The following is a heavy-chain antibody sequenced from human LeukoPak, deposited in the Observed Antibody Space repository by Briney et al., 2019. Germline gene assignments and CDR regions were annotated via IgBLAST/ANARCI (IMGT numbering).Heavy chain of an antibody. Sequence: SETLSLTCTVSGGSISSYYWSWIRQPPGKGLEWIGYIYYSGSTNYNPSLKSRVTISVDTSKNQFSLKLSSVTAADTAVYYCARDHDSSGSAYWGQGTLVTVSS. CDR2: IYYSGST. J-gene: IGHJ4*02. CDR3: ARDHDSSGSAY. V-gene: IGHV4-59*01. D-gene: IGHD3-22*01. CDR1: GGSISSYY.